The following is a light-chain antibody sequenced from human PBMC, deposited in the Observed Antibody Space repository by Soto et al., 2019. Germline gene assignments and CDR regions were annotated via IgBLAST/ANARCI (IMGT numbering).Light chain of an antibody. CDR2: DAS. CDR3: QQYNSYPYS. V-gene: IGKV1-5*01. CDR1: QNIDSW. J-gene: IGKJ3*01. Sequence: DIQVTQSPSTLSASVGDRVTISCRASQNIDSWLAWYQQKPGKAPKLLIYDASSLESGAPSRFSGSGSGTEFTLTISSLQPDDFATYYCQQYNSYPYSFGPGTKVDIK.